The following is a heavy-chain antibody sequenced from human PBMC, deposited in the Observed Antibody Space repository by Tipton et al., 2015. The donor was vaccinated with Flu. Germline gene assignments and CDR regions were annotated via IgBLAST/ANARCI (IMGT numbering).Heavy chain of an antibody. D-gene: IGHD5-12*01. Sequence: TLSLTCAVPGDSISSDYYWGWIRQPPVKGLEWIGNIFRTGNTYRNPSFKSRVTISVDRSKNQFSLKVKSVTAADTAVYYCARGTGYGTYFDSWGRGTLVTVSS. CDR1: GDSISSDYY. CDR2: IFRTGNT. CDR3: ARGTGYGTYFDS. J-gene: IGHJ4*02. V-gene: IGHV4-38-2*01.